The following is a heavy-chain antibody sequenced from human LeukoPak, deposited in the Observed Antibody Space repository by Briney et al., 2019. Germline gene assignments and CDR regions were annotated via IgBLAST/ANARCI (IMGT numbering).Heavy chain of an antibody. CDR3: AREYDSRARFDS. Sequence: SGGSLRLSCAGSGDSFIRHTMNWVRRAPGKGLEWIPYIGSSGSPIYYADSVKGRFTISRDNARTSLFLQMSSLRAEDTAVYYCAREYDSRARFDSWGQGTLVAVSS. D-gene: IGHD6-13*01. J-gene: IGHJ4*02. V-gene: IGHV3-48*01. CDR1: GDSFIRHT. CDR2: IGSSGSPI.